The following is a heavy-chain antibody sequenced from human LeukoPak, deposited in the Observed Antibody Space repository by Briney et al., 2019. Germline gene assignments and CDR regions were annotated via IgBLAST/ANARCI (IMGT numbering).Heavy chain of an antibody. V-gene: IGHV4-34*01. CDR3: TRMTTGHDY. D-gene: IGHD4-17*01. J-gene: IGHJ4*02. CDR2: NNHSGYT. Sequence: ASETLSLTCAVSGVSFDDYYWAWVPQTPGKVLEWIGENNHSGYTNDSPSLKSRVTLSIDTSRKQFSLNLRSVTVADAGIYYCTRMTTGHDYWGEGTLVTVSS. CDR1: GVSFDDYY.